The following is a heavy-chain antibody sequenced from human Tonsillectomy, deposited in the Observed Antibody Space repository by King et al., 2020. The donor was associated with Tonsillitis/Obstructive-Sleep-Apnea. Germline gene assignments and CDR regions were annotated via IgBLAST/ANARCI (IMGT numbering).Heavy chain of an antibody. Sequence: VQLVESGGGLVQPGGSLRLSCAASGFTFSSSEMNWVRQAPGRGLEWVSYISSSGSPISYADSVKGRFTISRDNAKNSLYLQMNSLRAEDTAVYYCAGGIVGATSDYWGQGTLVTVSS. J-gene: IGHJ4*02. CDR3: AGGIVGATSDY. V-gene: IGHV3-48*03. D-gene: IGHD1-26*01. CDR2: ISSSGSPI. CDR1: GFTFSSSE.